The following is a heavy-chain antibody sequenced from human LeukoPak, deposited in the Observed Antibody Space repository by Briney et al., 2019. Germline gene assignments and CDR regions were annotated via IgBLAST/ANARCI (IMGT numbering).Heavy chain of an antibody. D-gene: IGHD2-15*01. CDR1: GGSISSGSYY. V-gene: IGHV4-61*02. CDR3: ARGSVWGSFDY. CDR2: IYTSGST. Sequence: PSETLSLTCTVSGGSISSGSYYWSWIRQPAGKGLEWIGRIYTSGSTNYNPSLKSRVTISVDTSKNQFSLKLSSVTAADTAVYYCARGSVWGSFDYWGQGTLVTVSS. J-gene: IGHJ4*02.